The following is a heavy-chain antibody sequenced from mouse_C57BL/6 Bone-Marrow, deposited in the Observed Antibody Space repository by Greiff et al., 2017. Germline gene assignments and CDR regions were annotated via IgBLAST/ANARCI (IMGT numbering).Heavy chain of an antibody. D-gene: IGHD2-1*01. V-gene: IGHV2-5*01. CDR2: IWRGGST. Sequence: QVQLQQSGPGLVQPSQSLSITCTVSGFSLTSYGVHWVRQSPGKGLEWLGVIWRGGSTDYNAAFMSRLSITKDNSKSQVFFKMNSLQADDTAIYYCAKKRIYGNYDWYFDVWGTGTTVTVSS. CDR3: AKKRIYGNYDWYFDV. CDR1: GFSLTSYG. J-gene: IGHJ1*03.